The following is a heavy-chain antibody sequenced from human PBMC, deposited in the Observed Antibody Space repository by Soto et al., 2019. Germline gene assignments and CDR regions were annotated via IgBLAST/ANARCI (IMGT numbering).Heavy chain of an antibody. V-gene: IGHV4-31*03. CDR1: GGSISSGGYY. CDR3: ARVSITMVRGVISWFDP. CDR2: IYYSGST. D-gene: IGHD3-10*01. Sequence: PSETLSLTCTVSGGSISSGGYYWSWIRQHPGKGLEWIGYIYYSGSTYYNPSLKSRVTISVDTSKNQFSLKLSSVTAADTAVYYCARVSITMVRGVISWFDPWGQGTLVTVSS. J-gene: IGHJ5*02.